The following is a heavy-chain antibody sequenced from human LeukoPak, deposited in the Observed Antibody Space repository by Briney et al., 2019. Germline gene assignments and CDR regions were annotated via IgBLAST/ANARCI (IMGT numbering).Heavy chain of an antibody. CDR1: GGSISSYY. Sequence: SDTLSLTCTVSGGSISSYYWSWIRQPPGKGLEWIGYVYYSGSTNYNPSLKSRVSISVDTSKNQFSLKLNSVTAADTAVYHCARGLGYYDSSVGYWGQGTLVTVSS. V-gene: IGHV4-59*07. D-gene: IGHD3-22*01. J-gene: IGHJ4*02. CDR2: VYYSGST. CDR3: ARGLGYYDSSVGY.